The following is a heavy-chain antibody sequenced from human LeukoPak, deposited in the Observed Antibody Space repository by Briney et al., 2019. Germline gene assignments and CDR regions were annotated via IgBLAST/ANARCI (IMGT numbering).Heavy chain of an antibody. CDR1: GFTFTSSA. V-gene: IGHV1-58*02. CDR3: AADVYCTNGVCYDY. J-gene: IGHJ4*02. D-gene: IGHD2-8*01. Sequence: GASVKVSCKASGFTFTSSAMQWVRQARGQRLEWIGWIVVGSGNTNYAQKFQERVTITRDMSTSTAYMELSSLRSEDTAVYYCAADVYCTNGVCYDYWGQGTLVTVFS. CDR2: IVVGSGNT.